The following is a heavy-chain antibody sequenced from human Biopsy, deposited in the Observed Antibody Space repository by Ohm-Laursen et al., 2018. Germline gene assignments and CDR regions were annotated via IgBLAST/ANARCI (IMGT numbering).Heavy chain of an antibody. CDR2: IYYSGST. V-gene: IGHV4-59*07. J-gene: IGHJ4*02. Sequence: SDTLSLTCPVSGGSIGSFFWSWIRQPPGKGLEWIGYIYYSGSTNYNPSLRSRVTISVDRSKNQFSLELSSVTAADTAVYYCARVGVGAPSIDYFDSWGQGALVTVSS. CDR3: ARVGVGAPSIDYFDS. D-gene: IGHD1-26*01. CDR1: GGSIGSFF.